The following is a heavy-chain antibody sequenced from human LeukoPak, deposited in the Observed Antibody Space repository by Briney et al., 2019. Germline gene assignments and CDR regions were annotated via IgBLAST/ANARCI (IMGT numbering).Heavy chain of an antibody. J-gene: IGHJ2*01. CDR3: ARDGYCGGDCFGYFDL. CDR2: ISYDGSNK. Sequence: GGSLRLSCAASGFTFSDYYMNWVRQAPGKGLEWVAVISYDGSNKYYADSVKGRFTISRDNAKNSLYLQMNSLRAEDTAVYYCARDGYCGGDCFGYFDLWGRGTLVTVSS. CDR1: GFTFSDYY. V-gene: IGHV3-30-3*01. D-gene: IGHD2-21*02.